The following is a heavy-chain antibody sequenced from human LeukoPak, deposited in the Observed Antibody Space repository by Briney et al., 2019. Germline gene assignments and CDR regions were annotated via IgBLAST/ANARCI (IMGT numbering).Heavy chain of an antibody. CDR3: AKSYNGYESKPDY. CDR1: GFTFSYYA. V-gene: IGHV3-7*03. D-gene: IGHD5-12*01. CDR2: INHNGNVN. Sequence: PGGSLRLSCTASGFTFSYYAMHWARQAPGKGLEWVASINHNGNVNYYVDSVKGRFTISRDNAKNSLYLQMSNLRAEDTAVYYCAKSYNGYESKPDYWGQGTLVTVSP. J-gene: IGHJ4*02.